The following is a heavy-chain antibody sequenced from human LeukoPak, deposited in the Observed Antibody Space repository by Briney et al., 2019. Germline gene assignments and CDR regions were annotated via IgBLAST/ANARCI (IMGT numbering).Heavy chain of an antibody. CDR2: VDVSGGTT. CDR3: AKDQTPYS. J-gene: IGHJ4*02. V-gene: IGHV3-23*01. Sequence: GGSLRLSCAASGFTFSSYFVSWVRQAPGKGLEWVSTVDVSGGTTYYADSVKGRFTISRDNSKNTLYLQMNSLRADDTAVYYCAKDQTPYSWGQGTLITVSS. D-gene: IGHD4-23*01. CDR1: GFTFSSYF.